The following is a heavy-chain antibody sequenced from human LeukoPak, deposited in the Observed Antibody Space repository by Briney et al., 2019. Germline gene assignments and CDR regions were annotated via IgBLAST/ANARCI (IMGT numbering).Heavy chain of an antibody. V-gene: IGHV3-20*04. Sequence: GGSLRLSCAASGFTFDDYGMSWVRQAPGKGLEWVSGINWNGGSTGYANSVKGRFTISRDNAKNSLYLQMNSLRAEDTALYYCARVRYSSSKNPTDFDYWGQGTLVTVSS. J-gene: IGHJ4*02. D-gene: IGHD6-13*01. CDR2: INWNGGST. CDR1: GFTFDDYG. CDR3: ARVRYSSSKNPTDFDY.